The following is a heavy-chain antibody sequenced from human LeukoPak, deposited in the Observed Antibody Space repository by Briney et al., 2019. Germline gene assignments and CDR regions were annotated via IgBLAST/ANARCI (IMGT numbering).Heavy chain of an antibody. Sequence: KPSETLSLTCTVSGGSISSYYWSWIRQPPGKGLEWIGYIYDTGITNYNPSLKSRVTISVDTSENQFSLKLRSVTAADTAVYYCARDERRWSYGHWFDPWGQGSLVTVSS. J-gene: IGHJ5*02. D-gene: IGHD3-16*01. V-gene: IGHV4-59*01. CDR1: GGSISSYY. CDR3: ARDERRWSYGHWFDP. CDR2: IYDTGIT.